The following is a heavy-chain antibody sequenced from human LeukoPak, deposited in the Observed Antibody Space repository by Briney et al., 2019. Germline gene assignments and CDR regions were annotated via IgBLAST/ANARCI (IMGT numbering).Heavy chain of an antibody. CDR3: TTDGYSSSPHNYYYYYMDV. V-gene: IGHV3-15*01. Sequence: PGGSLRLSCAASGFTFSNAWMSWVRQAPGKGREWVGRIKSKTDGGTTDYAAPGKGRFPISREDSKNNLYLPMNSLKTEDTAVYSSTTDGYSSSPHNYYYYYMDVWGKGTTVTVSS. J-gene: IGHJ6*03. CDR2: IKSKTDGGTT. D-gene: IGHD6-6*01. CDR1: GFTFSNAW.